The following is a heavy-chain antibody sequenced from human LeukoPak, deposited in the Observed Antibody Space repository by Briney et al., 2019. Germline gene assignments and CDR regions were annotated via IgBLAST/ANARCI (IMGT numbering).Heavy chain of an antibody. CDR1: GYTFTGYY. CDR3: AKSNYVSYYYYYYMDV. J-gene: IGHJ6*03. CDR2: INPNSGGT. D-gene: IGHD4-11*01. Sequence: ASVKVSCKASGYTFTGYYMHWVRQAPGQGLEWMGWINPNSGGTNYAQKFQGRVTMTRDTSISTAYMELSRLGSDDTAVYYCAKSNYVSYYYYYYMDVWGKGTTVTVSS. V-gene: IGHV1-2*02.